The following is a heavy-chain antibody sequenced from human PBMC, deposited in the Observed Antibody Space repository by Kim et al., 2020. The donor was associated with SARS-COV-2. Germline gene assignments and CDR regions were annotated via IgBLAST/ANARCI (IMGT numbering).Heavy chain of an antibody. CDR3: ARGGYCSSTSCYFYYYALDV. V-gene: IGHV3-21*01. J-gene: IGHJ6*02. CDR1: GFAFGTHS. Sequence: GGSLRLSCAASGFAFGTHSMNWVRQAPGKGLEWVSSIGGTTNYIYYADSLKGRFTISRDNSKNSLYLQTDSLRAEDTAVYYCARGGYCSSTSCYFYYYALDVWGQGTTVTVSS. CDR2: IGGTTNYI. D-gene: IGHD2-2*01.